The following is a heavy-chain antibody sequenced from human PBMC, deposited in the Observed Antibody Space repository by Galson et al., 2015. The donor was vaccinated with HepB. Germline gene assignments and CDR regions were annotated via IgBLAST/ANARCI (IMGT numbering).Heavy chain of an antibody. D-gene: IGHD3-16*02. J-gene: IGHJ4*02. CDR2: ISYNGTDK. Sequence: SLRLSCAASGFIFSDYAMNWVRQAPGKGLEWVAVISYNGTDKYYADSVKGRFTISRDNSKNTLFLHISSLRVEDTATYYCSRPVDTPIVMGDIWGQGTRVIVSS. CDR1: GFIFSDYA. CDR3: SRPVDTPIVMGDI. V-gene: IGHV3-30*04.